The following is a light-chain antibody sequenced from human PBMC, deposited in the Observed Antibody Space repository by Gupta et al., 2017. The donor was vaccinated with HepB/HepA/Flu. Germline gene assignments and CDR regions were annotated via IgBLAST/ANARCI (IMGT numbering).Light chain of an antibody. J-gene: IGKJ4*01. CDR3: QQYDNWPLT. V-gene: IGKV3-15*01. Sequence: EIVMTPSPAATSVSPGERGTLSCRASHSVSSNLAWYQQKPGQAPRLLIYGVSTRAAGIPARFSGSGSGTEFTLTISSLQSEDFAVYYCQQYDNWPLTFGGGTKVEIK. CDR1: HSVSSN. CDR2: GVS.